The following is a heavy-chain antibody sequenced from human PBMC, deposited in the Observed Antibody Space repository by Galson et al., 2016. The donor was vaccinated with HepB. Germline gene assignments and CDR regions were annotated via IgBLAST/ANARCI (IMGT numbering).Heavy chain of an antibody. CDR2: INSDGSST. CDR3: VKGAGTIDY. J-gene: IGHJ4*02. V-gene: IGHV3-74*01. D-gene: IGHD6-19*01. CDR1: EFTFSSYW. Sequence: SLRLSCAASEFTFSSYWMHWVRQAPGKGLVWFSRINSDGSSTSYADSVKGRFTISRDNAKNSLYLQMNSLRDEDTAVYYCVKGAGTIDYWGQGTLVTVSS.